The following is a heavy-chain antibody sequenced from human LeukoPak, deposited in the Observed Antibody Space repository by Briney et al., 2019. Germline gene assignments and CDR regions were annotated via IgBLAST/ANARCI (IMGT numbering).Heavy chain of an antibody. J-gene: IGHJ6*03. Sequence: GGSLRLSCAASGFTFSSYAMGWVRQAPGKGLEWVSAISGSGGSTYYADSVKGRFTISRDNSKNTLYLQMNSLRAEDTAVYYCAKGVPAALGNYYYMDVWGKGTTVTISS. V-gene: IGHV3-23*01. CDR3: AKGVPAALGNYYYMDV. CDR1: GFTFSSYA. CDR2: ISGSGGST. D-gene: IGHD2-2*01.